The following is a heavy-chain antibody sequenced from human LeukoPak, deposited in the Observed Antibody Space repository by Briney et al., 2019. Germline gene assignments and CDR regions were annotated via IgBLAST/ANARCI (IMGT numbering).Heavy chain of an antibody. CDR2: ISSSSSYI. CDR1: GFTFGSYS. J-gene: IGHJ4*02. CDR3: ARGSDSSGSKDY. Sequence: PGGALRLSCAASGFTFGSYSMNWVRQAPGKGLEWVSSISSSSSYIYYADSVKGRFTISRDNAKNSLYLQMNSLRAEDTAVYYCARGSDSSGSKDYWGQGTLVTVSS. D-gene: IGHD3-22*01. V-gene: IGHV3-21*01.